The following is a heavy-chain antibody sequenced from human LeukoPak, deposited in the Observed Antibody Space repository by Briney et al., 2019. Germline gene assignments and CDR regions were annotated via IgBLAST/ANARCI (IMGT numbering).Heavy chain of an antibody. V-gene: IGHV4-59*01. Sequence: SETLSLTCTVSGGSISSYYWSWIRQPPGKGLEWIGYIYYSGSTNYNPSLKSRVTISVDTSKNQFSLKLSSVTAADTAVYYCARAQGQWIQLPAYYYMDVWGKGTTVTVSS. CDR1: GGSISSYY. J-gene: IGHJ6*03. D-gene: IGHD5-18*01. CDR3: ARAQGQWIQLPAYYYMDV. CDR2: IYYSGST.